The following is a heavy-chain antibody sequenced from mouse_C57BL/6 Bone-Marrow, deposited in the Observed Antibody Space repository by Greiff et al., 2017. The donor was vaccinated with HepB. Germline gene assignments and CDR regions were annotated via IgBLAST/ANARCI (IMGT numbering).Heavy chain of an antibody. Sequence: QVQLQQSGPGLVQPSQSLSITCTVSGFSLTSYGVHWVRQSPGKGLEWLGVIWSGGSTDYNAAFISRLSISKDNSKSQVFFKMNSLQADDTAIYYCARTLITTVLHYAMDYWGQGTSVTVSS. V-gene: IGHV2-2*01. CDR2: IWSGGST. CDR3: ARTLITTVLHYAMDY. CDR1: GFSLTSYG. D-gene: IGHD1-1*01. J-gene: IGHJ4*01.